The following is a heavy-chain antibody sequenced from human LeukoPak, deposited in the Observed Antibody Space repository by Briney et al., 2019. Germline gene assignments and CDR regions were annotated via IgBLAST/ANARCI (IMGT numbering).Heavy chain of an antibody. CDR2: VYHGRSP. D-gene: IGHD6-25*01. V-gene: IGHV4-39*02. CDR3: ARSSGTGTFSY. Sequence: PSESLSLTCTVSGDSISRSTYYWAWIRQPPGKGLEWIGSVYHGRSPYFNPSLESRATISVDTSKNHFSLKMSSVTAADTAVYYCARSSGTGTFSYWGQETLVTVSS. J-gene: IGHJ4*02. CDR1: GDSISRSTYY.